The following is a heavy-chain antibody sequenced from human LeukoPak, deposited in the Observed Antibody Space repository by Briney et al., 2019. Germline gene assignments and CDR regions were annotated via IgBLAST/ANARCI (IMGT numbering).Heavy chain of an antibody. J-gene: IGHJ6*04. D-gene: IGHD2-15*01. CDR2: IYPGDSDT. Sequence: GESLKISCQAFGYNFASNYWISWVRQMPGKGLEWLGIIYPGDSDTKYNPSFQGQVTISADKSINTAYLQWGSLKASDTAMYYCVRHRYCSGGIRYYYHGMDVWGKGTTVTVSS. V-gene: IGHV5-51*01. CDR1: GYNFASNYW. CDR3: VRHRYCSGGIRYYYHGMDV.